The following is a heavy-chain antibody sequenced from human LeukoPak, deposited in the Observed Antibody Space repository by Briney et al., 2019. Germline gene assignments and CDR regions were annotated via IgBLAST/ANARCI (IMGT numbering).Heavy chain of an antibody. CDR1: GVSISSNY. D-gene: IGHD5-24*01. J-gene: IGHJ6*03. CDR2: IYSGGST. V-gene: IGHV3-53*01. CDR3: ARRTEIHYMDV. Sequence: PGGSLRLSCAASGVSISSNYRSWVRQAPGKGLEWVSVIYSGGSTYYTDSVKGRFTISRDNSKNTLYLQMNSLRAEDTAVYYCARRTEIHYMDVWGKGTTVTVSS.